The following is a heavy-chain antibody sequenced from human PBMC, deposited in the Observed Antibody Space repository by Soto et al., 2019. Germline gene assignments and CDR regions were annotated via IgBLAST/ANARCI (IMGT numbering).Heavy chain of an antibody. CDR1: GFTFSSYG. CDR3: AKAGTVPAASMDV. J-gene: IGHJ6*02. V-gene: IGHV3-30*18. CDR2: ISYDGSNK. Sequence: QVQLVESGGGVVQPGRSLRLSCAVSGFTFSSYGMHWVRQTPGKGLEWVAVISYDGSNKYYADSVKGRFTVSRDNCDNTLSLQMTSLTTEDTAVYYCAKAGTVPAASMDVWGQGTTVTVSS. D-gene: IGHD2-2*01.